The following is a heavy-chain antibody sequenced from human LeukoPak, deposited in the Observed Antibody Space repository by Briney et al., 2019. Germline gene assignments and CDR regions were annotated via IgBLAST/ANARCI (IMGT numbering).Heavy chain of an antibody. CDR2: IYYSGGT. D-gene: IGHD3-3*01. J-gene: IGHJ6*03. CDR3: ARDRRVITPYYYYMDV. Sequence: SETLSLTCAVYGGSFSGYYWSWIRQPPGKGLEWIGYIYYSGGTNYNPSLKSRVTISVDTSKNQFSLKLSSVTAADTAVYYCARDRRVITPYYYYMDVWGKGTTVTVSS. V-gene: IGHV4-59*01. CDR1: GGSFSGYY.